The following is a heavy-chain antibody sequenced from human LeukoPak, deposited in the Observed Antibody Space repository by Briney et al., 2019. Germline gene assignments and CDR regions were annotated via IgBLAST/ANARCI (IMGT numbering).Heavy chain of an antibody. J-gene: IGHJ4*02. CDR1: GFTFSSYA. CDR2: ISGSGGST. V-gene: IGHV3-23*01. D-gene: IGHD6-19*01. CDR3: AKEIAGIAVAPLYFDY. Sequence: GGSLRLSCAASGFTFSSYAMSWVRQAPGKGLEWVSAISGSGGSTYYADSVKGRFTISRDNSKNTLYLQMNSLRAEDTAVYYCAKEIAGIAVAPLYFDYWGQGTLVTVSS.